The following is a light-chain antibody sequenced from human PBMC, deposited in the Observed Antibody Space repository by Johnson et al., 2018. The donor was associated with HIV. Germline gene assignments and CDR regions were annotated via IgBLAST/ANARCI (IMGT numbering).Light chain of an antibody. CDR1: SSNIGRNY. Sequence: QLVLTQPPSVSAAPGQKVTISCSGSSSNIGRNYVSWYQQLPGTVPKLLIYDNNKRPSGIPDRFSGSKSGTSATLGITGLQTGDEADYYCGTWDSGLGAVYVFGPGTKVTVL. J-gene: IGLJ1*01. V-gene: IGLV1-51*01. CDR3: GTWDSGLGAVYV. CDR2: DNN.